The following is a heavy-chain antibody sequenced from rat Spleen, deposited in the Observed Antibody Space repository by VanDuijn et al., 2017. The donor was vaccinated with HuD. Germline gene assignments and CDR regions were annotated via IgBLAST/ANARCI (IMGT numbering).Heavy chain of an antibody. CDR3: ARQGYFDY. CDR1: GFTFSDYN. V-gene: IGHV5S10*01. CDR2: IIYDGTRT. J-gene: IGHJ2*01. Sequence: EVQLVESGGGLIQPGRSLKLSCAASGFTFSDYNMAWVRQAPKKGLDWVATIIYDGTRTHYRDSVMGRFTISGDNARSTLYLQMDSLRSEDTATYYCARQGYFDYWGQGVMVTVSS.